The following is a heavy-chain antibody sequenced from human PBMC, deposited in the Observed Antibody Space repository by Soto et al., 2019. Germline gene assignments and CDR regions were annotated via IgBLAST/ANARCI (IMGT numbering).Heavy chain of an antibody. Sequence: QVQLVQSGAEVKKPGASVKVSCKASGYTFASYDINWVRQATGQGLEWLGWMNPNSGNTGYAQKFQGRVTMTRNTSISTAYMELSSLGSEDTATYYCARGRTIRNWFDPWGQGTLVIVSS. J-gene: IGHJ5*02. V-gene: IGHV1-8*01. CDR2: MNPNSGNT. CDR1: GYTFASYD. D-gene: IGHD3-9*01. CDR3: ARGRTIRNWFDP.